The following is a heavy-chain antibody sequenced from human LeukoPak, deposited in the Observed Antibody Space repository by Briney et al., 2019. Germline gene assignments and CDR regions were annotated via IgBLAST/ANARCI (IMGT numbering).Heavy chain of an antibody. V-gene: IGHV1-18*01. Sequence: ASVKVSCKASGYTFTSYGINWVRQAPGQGLEWMGWISGYNGNTNYAQKLQGRVTMTTDPSTTTVYMELRSLRSDDTAVYYCARSSHRDGDTFDYWGQGTLVTVSS. CDR1: GYTFTSYG. CDR2: ISGYNGNT. J-gene: IGHJ4*02. D-gene: IGHD3-10*01. CDR3: ARSSHRDGDTFDY.